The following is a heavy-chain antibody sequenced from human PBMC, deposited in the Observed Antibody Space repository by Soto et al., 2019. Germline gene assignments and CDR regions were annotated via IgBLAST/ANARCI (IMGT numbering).Heavy chain of an antibody. CDR3: ARHEYSSSSSAFDI. CDR1: GGSFSGYY. D-gene: IGHD6-6*01. Sequence: SETLSLTCAVYGGSFSGYYWSWVRPPPGKGLEWIGYIYYSGSTNYNPSLKSRVTISVDTSKNQFSLKLSSVTAADTAVYYCARHEYSSSSSAFDIWGQGAMVTVSS. CDR2: IYYSGST. J-gene: IGHJ3*02. V-gene: IGHV4-59*08.